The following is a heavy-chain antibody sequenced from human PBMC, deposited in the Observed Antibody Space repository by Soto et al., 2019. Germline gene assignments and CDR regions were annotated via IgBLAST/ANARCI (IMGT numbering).Heavy chain of an antibody. CDR1: GGTFSSYS. CDR2: IIPIFGTA. D-gene: IGHD1-26*01. CDR3: ARDGGMHAGGIDY. Sequence: QVQLVQSGAEVKKPGSSVKVSCKASGGTFSSYSINWVRQAPGQGLEWMGEIIPIFGTANYAQKCQGRVTIAADEATRKAYMGLSRLRSEDTAVYYCARDGGMHAGGIDYCGQGTLVIVSS. V-gene: IGHV1-69*01. J-gene: IGHJ4*02.